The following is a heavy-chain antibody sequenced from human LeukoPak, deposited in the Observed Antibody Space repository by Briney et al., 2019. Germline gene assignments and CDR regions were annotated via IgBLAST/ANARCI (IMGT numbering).Heavy chain of an antibody. Sequence: GGSLRLSCATSGFTFNIYAMNWVRQAPGKGLEWVSIISGNGINTYYADSVKGRFTISRDDSKNALYLQMNSLRVYDTAIYYCARGVSDWGQGTPVTLAS. CDR3: ARGVSD. CDR1: GFTFNIYA. D-gene: IGHD3-16*01. J-gene: IGHJ4*02. CDR2: ISGNGINT. V-gene: IGHV3-23*01.